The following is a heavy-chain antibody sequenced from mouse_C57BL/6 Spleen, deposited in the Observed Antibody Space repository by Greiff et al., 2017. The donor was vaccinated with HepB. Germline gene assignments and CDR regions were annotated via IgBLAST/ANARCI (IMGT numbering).Heavy chain of an antibody. CDR1: GFTFSDYG. D-gene: IGHD2-4*01. V-gene: IGHV5-17*01. Sequence: EVKVVESGGGLVKPGGSLKLSCAASGFTFSDYGMHWVRQAPEKGLEWVAYISSGSSTIYYADTVKGRFTISRDNAKNTLFLQMTSLRSEDTAMYYCARPYDYDRKAWFAYWGQGTLVTVSA. CDR2: ISSGSSTI. J-gene: IGHJ3*01. CDR3: ARPYDYDRKAWFAY.